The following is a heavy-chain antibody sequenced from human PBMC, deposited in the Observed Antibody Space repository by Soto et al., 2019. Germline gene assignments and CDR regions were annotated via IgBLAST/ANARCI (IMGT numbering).Heavy chain of an antibody. D-gene: IGHD3-3*01. CDR2: IYWDDDK. J-gene: IGHJ4*02. CDR1: GFSLSTSGVG. V-gene: IGHV2-5*02. CDR3: AHRRIGVSQWNYGDFDY. Sequence: QITLKESGPTLVKPTQTLTLTCTFSGFSLSTSGVGVGWIRQPPGKALEALVIIYWDDDKRYSPSLRSRLTISKDTSKHQVVLIMTNVDPEDTATYFCAHRRIGVSQWNYGDFDYWGQGILVTVSS.